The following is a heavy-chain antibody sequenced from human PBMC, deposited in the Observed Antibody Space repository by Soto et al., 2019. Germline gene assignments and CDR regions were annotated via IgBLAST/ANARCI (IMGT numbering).Heavy chain of an antibody. CDR3: ARLGPRYSSSWYSQNWFDP. CDR1: GGSFCGYY. CDR2: INHSGST. D-gene: IGHD6-13*01. J-gene: IGHJ5*02. V-gene: IGHV4-34*01. Sequence: SETLSLTCAVCGGSFCGYYWSWIRQPPGKGLEWIGEINHSGSTNYNPSLKSRVTISVDTSKNQFSLKLSSVTAADTAVYYCARLGPRYSSSWYSQNWFDPWGQGTLVTVSS.